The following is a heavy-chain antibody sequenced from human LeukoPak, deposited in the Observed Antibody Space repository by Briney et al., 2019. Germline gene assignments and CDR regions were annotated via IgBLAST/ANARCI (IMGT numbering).Heavy chain of an antibody. CDR3: ARGPRFGELLWHWFDP. CDR2: INPNSGGT. V-gene: IGHV1-2*02. CDR1: GYTFTGYY. D-gene: IGHD3-10*01. J-gene: IGHJ5*02. Sequence: ASVKVSCKASGYTFTGYYMHWVRQAPGQGLEWMGWINPNSGGTNYAQKFQGRVTMTRDTSISTAYMELSRLRSDDTAVYYCARGPRFGELLWHWFDPWGQGTLVTVSS.